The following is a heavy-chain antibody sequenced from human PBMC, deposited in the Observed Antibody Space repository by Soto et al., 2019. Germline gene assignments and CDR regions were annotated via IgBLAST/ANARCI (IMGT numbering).Heavy chain of an antibody. J-gene: IGHJ5*02. V-gene: IGHV4-4*08. CDR3: ARERPDGCRLDP. Sequence: SETLSLTCTVSGGSISSYYWSWIRQHPGKGLEWIGTIYYSENTNYNPSLLSRVTISVDTSKNQFSLNLSSVTAADTAVYYCARERPDGCRLDPRGQGTLVTVSS. D-gene: IGHD6-19*01. CDR2: IYYSENT. CDR1: GGSISSYY.